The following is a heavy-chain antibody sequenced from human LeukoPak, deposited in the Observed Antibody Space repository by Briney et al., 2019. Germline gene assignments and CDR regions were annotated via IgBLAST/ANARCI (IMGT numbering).Heavy chain of an antibody. Sequence: AGGSLRLSCAASGFTFSSYWMSWVRKAPGKGLEWVANIQQDGSEKYYVDSVKGRFTISRDNAKNSLYLQMNSLRAEDTAVYYCARDPNPDSSGYYSWGQGTLVTVSS. J-gene: IGHJ4*02. V-gene: IGHV3-7*01. D-gene: IGHD3-22*01. CDR1: GFTFSSYW. CDR3: ARDPNPDSSGYYS. CDR2: IQQDGSEK.